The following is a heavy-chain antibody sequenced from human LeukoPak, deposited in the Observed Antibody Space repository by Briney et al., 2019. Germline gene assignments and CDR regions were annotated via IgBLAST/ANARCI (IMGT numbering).Heavy chain of an antibody. V-gene: IGHV1-2*02. Sequence: ASVKVSCKASGYTFTGYYMHWVRQAPGQGLEWMGWINPNSGGTNCAQKFQGRVTMTRDTSISTAYMELSRLRSDDTAVYYCARPEVYHDAFDIWGQGTMVTVSS. D-gene: IGHD2/OR15-2a*01. CDR2: INPNSGGT. J-gene: IGHJ3*02. CDR3: ARPEVYHDAFDI. CDR1: GYTFTGYY.